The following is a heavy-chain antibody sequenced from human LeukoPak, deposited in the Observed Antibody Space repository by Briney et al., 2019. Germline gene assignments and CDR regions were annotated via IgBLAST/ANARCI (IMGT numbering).Heavy chain of an antibody. D-gene: IGHD5-18*01. CDR2: IIPILGIA. V-gene: IGHV1-69*04. CDR1: GGTFSSYA. J-gene: IGHJ4*02. Sequence: ASVEVSCKASGGTFSSYAISWVRQAPGQGLEWMGRIIPILGIANYAQKFQGRVTITADKSTSTAYMELSSLGSEDTAVYYCASEKGDYGYTAMVTNDYWGQGTLVTVSS. CDR3: ASEKGDYGYTAMVTNDY.